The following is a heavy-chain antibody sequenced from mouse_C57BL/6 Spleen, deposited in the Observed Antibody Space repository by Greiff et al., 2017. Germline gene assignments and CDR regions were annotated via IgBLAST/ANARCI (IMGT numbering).Heavy chain of an antibody. D-gene: IGHD1-1*01. CDR2: IYPGSGNT. Sequence: QVQLQQSGAELVRPGASVKLSCKASGYTFTDYYINWVKQRPGQGLEWIARIYPGSGNTYYNEKFKGKATLTAEKSSSTAYMQLSSLTSEDSAVYFWAREGNYYGSSSAWFAYWGQGTLVTVSA. V-gene: IGHV1-76*01. CDR1: GYTFTDYY. CDR3: AREGNYYGSSSAWFAY. J-gene: IGHJ3*01.